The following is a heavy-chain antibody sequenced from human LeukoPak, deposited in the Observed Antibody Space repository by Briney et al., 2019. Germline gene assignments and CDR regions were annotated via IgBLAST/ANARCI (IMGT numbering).Heavy chain of an antibody. CDR2: IYHSGST. J-gene: IGHJ3*02. CDR3: ARGTAELLLGDAFDI. V-gene: IGHV4-4*02. Sequence: PSETLSLTCAVSGGSISSSNWWSWVRQPPGKGLEWIGEIYHSGSTNYNPSLKSRVTISVDKSKNQFSLKLSSVTAADTAVYYCARGTAELLLGDAFDIWGQGTMVTVSS. CDR1: GGSISSSNW. D-gene: IGHD2-15*01.